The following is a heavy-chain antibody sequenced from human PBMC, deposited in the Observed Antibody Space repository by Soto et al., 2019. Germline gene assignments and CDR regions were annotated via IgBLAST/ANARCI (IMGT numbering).Heavy chain of an antibody. D-gene: IGHD2-2*01. CDR3: ARAISPHGGVPADYYYYGMDV. Sequence: GASVKVSCKASGYTFTSYDINWVRQATGRGLEYLGWINPNSGNTNYAQKFQGWVTMTRDTSISTAYMELSRLRSDDTAVYYCARAISPHGGVPADYYYYGMDVWGQGTTVTVSS. V-gene: IGHV1-2*04. J-gene: IGHJ6*02. CDR2: INPNSGNT. CDR1: GYTFTSYD.